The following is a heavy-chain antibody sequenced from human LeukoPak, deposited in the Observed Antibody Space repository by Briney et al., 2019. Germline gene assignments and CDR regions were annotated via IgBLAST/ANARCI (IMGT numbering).Heavy chain of an antibody. CDR2: ISAFNGNT. CDR1: GYTFTSYG. J-gene: IGHJ4*02. CDR3: ARGRKVGATDFDY. Sequence: ASVKVSCKASGYTFTSYGITWVRQAPGQGLEWMGWISAFNGNTNYAQKFQGRVTMTRDTSISSAYMELSRLRSDDTAVYYCARGRKVGATDFDYWGQGTLVTVSS. D-gene: IGHD1-26*01. V-gene: IGHV1-18*01.